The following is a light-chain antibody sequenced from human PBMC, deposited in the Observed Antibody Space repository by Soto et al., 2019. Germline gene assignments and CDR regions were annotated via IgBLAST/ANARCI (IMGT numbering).Light chain of an antibody. V-gene: IGKV1-33*01. CDR3: QQYDNLPPGT. CDR2: DAS. J-gene: IGKJ4*01. CDR1: QDISNY. Sequence: DIQMTQSPSSLSASVGDRVTITCQASQDISNYLNWYQQKPGKAPKLLIYDASNLETGVPSRFSGSGSGTYFTFTISSLQPEDIATYYCQQYDNLPPGTFGGGTKVEIK.